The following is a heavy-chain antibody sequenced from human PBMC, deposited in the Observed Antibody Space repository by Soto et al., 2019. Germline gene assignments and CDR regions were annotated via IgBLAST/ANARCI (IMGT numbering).Heavy chain of an antibody. CDR1: GFSLNSRGVG. D-gene: IGHD3-9*01. Sequence: QITLRESGPALVKPTQTLTLTCTFSGFSLNSRGVGVGWVRQPPGKALEWLAIVYWDDDKRYRPSLRSRLSIRKDTPKNQVVLTLTNTDRVDTATYYCVHRGPVDETGMGFDFWGQGSLVTVSS. CDR3: VHRGPVDETGMGFDF. CDR2: VYWDDDK. V-gene: IGHV2-5*02. J-gene: IGHJ4*02.